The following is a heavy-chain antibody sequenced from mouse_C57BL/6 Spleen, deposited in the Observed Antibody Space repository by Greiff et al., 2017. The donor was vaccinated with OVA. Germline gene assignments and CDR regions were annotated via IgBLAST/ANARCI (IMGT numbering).Heavy chain of an antibody. D-gene: IGHD4-1*01. CDR2: ISYDGSN. CDR1: GYSITSGYY. Sequence: EVKLMESGPGLVKPSQSLSLTCSVTGYSITSGYYWNWIRQFPGNKLEWMGYISYDGSNNYNPSLKNRISITRDTSKNQFFLKLNSVTTEDTATYYCAREEDWDYFDYWGQGTTLTVSS. V-gene: IGHV3-6*01. J-gene: IGHJ2*01. CDR3: AREEDWDYFDY.